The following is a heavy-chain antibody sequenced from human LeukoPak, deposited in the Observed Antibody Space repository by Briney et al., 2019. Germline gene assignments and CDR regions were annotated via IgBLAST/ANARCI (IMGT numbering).Heavy chain of an antibody. CDR2: INPSGGST. J-gene: IGHJ4*02. CDR3: AIWAGAANNGLWSGPFDY. V-gene: IGHV1-46*01. D-gene: IGHD3-3*01. CDR1: AYTFTRHY. Sequence: ASVKVSCKASAYTFTRHYMHWVRQAPGQGLEWMGIINPSGGSTTYAQKFQGRVTMTRDTSTRTIYMELRSLRSEDTAVYFCAIWAGAANNGLWSGPFDYWGQGALVTVSS.